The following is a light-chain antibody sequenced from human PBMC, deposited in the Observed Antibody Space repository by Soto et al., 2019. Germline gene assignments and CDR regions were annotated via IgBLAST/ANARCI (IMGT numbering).Light chain of an antibody. J-gene: IGLJ2*01. CDR2: SNN. V-gene: IGLV1-44*01. CDR1: SSNIGSNS. CDR3: AAWDESLSGLI. Sequence: QSVLTQPPSASGTPGQRVTISCSGSSSNIGSNSVSWYRQLPGTAPKLLIYSNNQRPSGVPARSSGSKSDTSASLAISGLQSDDEADYYCAAWDESLSGLIFGGGTKLTVL.